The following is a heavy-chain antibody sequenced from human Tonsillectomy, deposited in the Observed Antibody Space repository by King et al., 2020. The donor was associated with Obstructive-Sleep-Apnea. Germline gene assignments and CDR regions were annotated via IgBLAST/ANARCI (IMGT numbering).Heavy chain of an antibody. CDR3: ARVKITMVRDLFGYFDF. CDR2: ISAYNDNT. D-gene: IGHD3-10*01. J-gene: IGHJ4*02. CDR1: GYIFTSYG. V-gene: IGHV1-18*01. Sequence: QLVQSGAEVKKPGASVKVSCKASGYIFTSYGITWVRQAPGQGLEWMGWISAYNDNTNYAQNFQGRVTLTTDTSTSTAYMELRSLRSDDTAVYYCARVKITMVRDLFGYFDFGGQGTLVRVPS.